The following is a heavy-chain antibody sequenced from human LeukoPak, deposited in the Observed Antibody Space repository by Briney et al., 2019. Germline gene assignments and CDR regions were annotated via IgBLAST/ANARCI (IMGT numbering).Heavy chain of an antibody. V-gene: IGHV3-66*01. D-gene: IGHD3-16*02. J-gene: IGHJ4*02. CDR3: ARDRKIMITFGGVLGDY. CDR2: IYSGGST. Sequence: PSETLSLTCTVSGGSISSSSYYWGWVRQAPGKGLEWVSVIYSGGSTYYADSVKGRFTISRDNSRNTLYLQMSSLRAEDTAVYYCARDRKIMITFGGVLGDYWGQGTLVTVSS. CDR1: GGSISSSSYY.